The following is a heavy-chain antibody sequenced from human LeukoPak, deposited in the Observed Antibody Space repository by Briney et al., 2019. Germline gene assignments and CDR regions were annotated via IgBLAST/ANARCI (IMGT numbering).Heavy chain of an antibody. V-gene: IGHV3-11*04. CDR2: ISSSGSTI. Sequence: PGGSLRLSCAASGFTFSDYYMSWIRQAPGKGLEWVSYISSSGSTIYYADSVKGRFTISRDNAKNSLYLQMNSLRAEDTAVYYCARGLSSGWYRNWFDPWGQGTLVTVSS. D-gene: IGHD6-19*01. CDR3: ARGLSSGWYRNWFDP. CDR1: GFTFSDYY. J-gene: IGHJ5*02.